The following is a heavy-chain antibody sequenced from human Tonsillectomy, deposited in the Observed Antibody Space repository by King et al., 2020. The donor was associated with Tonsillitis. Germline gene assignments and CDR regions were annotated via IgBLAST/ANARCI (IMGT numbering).Heavy chain of an antibody. CDR2: IYYSGST. Sequence: QLQESGPGLVKPSETLSLTCTVSGGSVSSGSYYWSWIRQPPGKGLEWIGYIYYSGSTNYNPSLKSRVTISVDTSKNQFSLKLSSVTAADTAVYYCARVVPYTSWFQAWGQGTLVTVSS. D-gene: IGHD2-2*01. V-gene: IGHV4-61*01. CDR1: GGSVSSGSYY. CDR3: ARVVPYTSWFQA. J-gene: IGHJ5*02.